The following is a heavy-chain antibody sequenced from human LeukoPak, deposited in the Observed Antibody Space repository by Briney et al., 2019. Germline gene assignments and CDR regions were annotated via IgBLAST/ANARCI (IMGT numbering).Heavy chain of an antibody. J-gene: IGHJ4*02. CDR2: ISSSSSYI. CDR3: ARAGEYSSSSDY. V-gene: IGHV3-21*01. Sequence: SSISSSSSYISYADSVKGRFTISRDNAKNSLYLQMNSLRAEDTAVYYCARAGEYSSSSDYWGQGTLVTVSS. D-gene: IGHD6-6*01.